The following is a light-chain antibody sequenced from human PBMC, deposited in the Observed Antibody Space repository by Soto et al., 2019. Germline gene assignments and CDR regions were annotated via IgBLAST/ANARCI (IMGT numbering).Light chain of an antibody. J-gene: IGKJ4*01. Sequence: EILMTQSPATLSVSAGERDTLSCRASQSVSINFAWYQQTPGQAPRLLIYGASTRATGIPARLSRSVSGTEFTLTISSLHPEDFAFYYCQQYNIWPPLTFGGGTKVEIK. V-gene: IGKV3-15*01. CDR2: GAS. CDR3: QQYNIWPPLT. CDR1: QSVSIN.